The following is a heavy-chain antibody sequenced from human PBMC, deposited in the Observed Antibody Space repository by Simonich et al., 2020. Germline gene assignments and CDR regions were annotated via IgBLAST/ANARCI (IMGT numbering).Heavy chain of an antibody. D-gene: IGHD2-15*01. CDR1: GYTFTSYG. J-gene: IGHJ4*02. CDR3: ARASRGTWWYYYFDY. Sequence: QVQLVQSGAEVKKPGASVKVSCKASGYTFTSYGISWVRQAPGQGLEWMGWISAYNGNKNYAQKLQGRVTMTTKTSTSTAYMELRSLRSDDTAVYYCARASRGTWWYYYFDYWGQGTLVTVSS. CDR2: ISAYNGNK. V-gene: IGHV1-18*01.